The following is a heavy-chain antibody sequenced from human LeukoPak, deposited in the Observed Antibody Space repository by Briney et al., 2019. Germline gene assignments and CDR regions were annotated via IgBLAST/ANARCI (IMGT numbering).Heavy chain of an antibody. V-gene: IGHV3-48*03. CDR3: GRDLRGSYYN. D-gene: IGHD1-26*01. CDR1: GFTFSSYE. CDR2: ISSSGSTI. Sequence: GGSLRLSCAASGFTFSSYEMNWVRQAPGKGLEWVSYISSSGSTIYYADSVKGRFTISRDNAKNSLYLQMNSLRAEDTAVYYCGRDLRGSYYNWGQGTLVTVSS. J-gene: IGHJ4*02.